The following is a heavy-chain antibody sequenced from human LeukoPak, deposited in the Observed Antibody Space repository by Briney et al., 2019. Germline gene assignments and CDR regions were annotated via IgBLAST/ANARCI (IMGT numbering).Heavy chain of an antibody. V-gene: IGHV3-74*01. CDR3: IGSGGWPGY. Sequence: GGSLRLSCAASGFNFCFYRMHWVRQATGKGLVWISRIASDGSPVYADSVKGRFTISRDNAKDTVYLQMNSLRVEDTAVYYCIGSGGWPGYWGQGTLVTVSS. CDR1: GFNFCFYR. D-gene: IGHD1-26*01. J-gene: IGHJ4*02. CDR2: IASDGSP.